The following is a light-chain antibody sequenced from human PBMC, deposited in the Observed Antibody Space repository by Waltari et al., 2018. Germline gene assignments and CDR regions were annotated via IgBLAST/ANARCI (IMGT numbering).Light chain of an antibody. CDR2: AAS. V-gene: IGKV1-6*01. CDR1: QDIRND. CDR3: LQDYNYPWA. Sequence: AIQMTQSPSSLSATVGDRLTITCRASQDIRNDVSWYQQKPGEAPKVLIFAASTLQSGVPSRFSGSGSGTDFTLTISSLQPEDFATYYCLQDYNYPWAFGQGTKVEIK. J-gene: IGKJ1*01.